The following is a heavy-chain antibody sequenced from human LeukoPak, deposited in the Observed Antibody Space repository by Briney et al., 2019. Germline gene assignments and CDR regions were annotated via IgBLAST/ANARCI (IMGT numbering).Heavy chain of an antibody. CDR3: ARGLAGFDF. Sequence: GGSLRLSCAASGFTFSSYAMSWVRQAPGKGLEWVSAISVGGGSTYYADSMKGRFTISRDNSKSTLFLQVNSLRAEDTAVYCCARGLAGFDFWGQGTLVTISS. V-gene: IGHV3-23*01. CDR1: GFTFSSYA. CDR2: ISVGGGST. J-gene: IGHJ4*02.